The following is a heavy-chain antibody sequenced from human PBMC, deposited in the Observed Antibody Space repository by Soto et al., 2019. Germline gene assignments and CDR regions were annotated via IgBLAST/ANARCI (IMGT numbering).Heavy chain of an antibody. V-gene: IGHV3-30*18. J-gene: IGHJ6*03. Sequence: GGSLRLSCAASGFTFSSYGMHWVRQAPGKGLEWVAVISYDGSNKYYADSVKGRFTISRDNSKNTLYLQMNSLRAEDTAVYYCAKDPGLGGSARARSGWANYYYYMDVWGKGTTVTVSS. CDR3: AKDPGLGGSARARSGWANYYYYMDV. CDR1: GFTFSSYG. D-gene: IGHD6-19*01. CDR2: ISYDGSNK.